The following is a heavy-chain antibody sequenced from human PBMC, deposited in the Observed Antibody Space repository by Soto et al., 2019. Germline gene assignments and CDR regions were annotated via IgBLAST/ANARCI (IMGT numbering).Heavy chain of an antibody. CDR1: GFSFSSYG. Sequence: QGQLVESGGGVVQPGRSLRLSGAASGFSFSSYGMEWAGLAPGKGLEWVAATTNDGVIKHYVDSVKGRFTISRDNSKNTLYLQMNSLRVEDTATYYCAGALENPYFYYGLNVWGQGTTVTVSS. D-gene: IGHD1-1*01. J-gene: IGHJ6*02. CDR3: AGALENPYFYYGLNV. CDR2: TTNDGVIK. V-gene: IGHV3-30*03.